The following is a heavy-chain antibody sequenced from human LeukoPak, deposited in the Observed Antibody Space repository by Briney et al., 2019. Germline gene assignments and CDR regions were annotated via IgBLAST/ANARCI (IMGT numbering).Heavy chain of an antibody. CDR1: GGTFSSYA. D-gene: IGHD2-2*01. CDR2: IIPIFGTA. CDR3: ARVRQYCSSTSCSFLDY. Sequence: SVKVSCKASGGTFSSYAISWVRQAPGQGLEWMGGIIPIFGTANYAQKFQGRVTITADESTSTAYMELSSLRSEDTAVYYCARVRQYCSSTSCSFLDYWGQGTLVTVSS. V-gene: IGHV1-69*01. J-gene: IGHJ4*02.